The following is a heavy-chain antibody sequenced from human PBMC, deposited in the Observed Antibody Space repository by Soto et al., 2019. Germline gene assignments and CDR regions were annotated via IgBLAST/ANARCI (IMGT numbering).Heavy chain of an antibody. CDR2: IDRSGGTS. J-gene: IGHJ4*02. D-gene: IGHD6-19*01. CDR1: GFTFRNYA. CDR3: AKATTNGGWFNPFDS. Sequence: PGGSLRLSCAAAGFTFRNYAMSWVRQAPGKGLEWVSAIDRSGGTSYYADSVKGRFTISRDNSRDTLFLQMNSLTADDTAVYYCAKATTNGGWFNPFDSWGQGALVTVSS. V-gene: IGHV3-23*01.